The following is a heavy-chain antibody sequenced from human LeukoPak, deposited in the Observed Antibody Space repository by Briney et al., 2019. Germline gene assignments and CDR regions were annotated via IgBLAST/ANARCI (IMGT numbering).Heavy chain of an antibody. CDR1: GGTFSSYA. Sequence: SVKVSCKASGGTFSSYAISWVRQAPGQGLEWMGGIIPIFGTANYAQKFQGRVTITADESTSTAYMELSSLRSEDTAVYYCARVEGDYYGSGSLYYYYGMDVWGQGTTVTVSS. CDR2: IIPIFGTA. CDR3: ARVEGDYYGSGSLYYYYGMDV. J-gene: IGHJ6*02. D-gene: IGHD3-10*01. V-gene: IGHV1-69*13.